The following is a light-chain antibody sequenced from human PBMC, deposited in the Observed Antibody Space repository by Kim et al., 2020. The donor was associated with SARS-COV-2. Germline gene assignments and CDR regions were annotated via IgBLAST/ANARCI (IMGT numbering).Light chain of an antibody. CDR2: DAS. CDR1: QSVSNY. J-gene: IGKJ4*01. CDR3: QHRVNWPLT. V-gene: IGKV3-11*01. Sequence: LSPGERAPLSCRASQSVSNYLAWYQQKPGQAPRLLIYDASNRATGIPTRFSGSGSGTDFSLTISSLEPEDFAVYYCQHRVNWPLTFGGGTKVDIK.